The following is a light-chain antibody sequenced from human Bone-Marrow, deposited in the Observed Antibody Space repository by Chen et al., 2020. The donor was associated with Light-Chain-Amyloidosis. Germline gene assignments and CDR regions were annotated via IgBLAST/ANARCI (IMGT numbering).Light chain of an antibody. V-gene: IGKV2D-29*01. J-gene: IGKJ2*01. Sequence: DILITQTPLSMSVTHGQPASISCKSSQTLLHKNGKTYLYWYVQKSGQPPHLLMYEVSNRFSGVPLRFSGSGSGTDFTLEISRVEAEDAGIYFCMQSKHLPYTFGPGTRLEIK. CDR2: EVS. CDR1: QTLLHKNGKTY. CDR3: MQSKHLPYT.